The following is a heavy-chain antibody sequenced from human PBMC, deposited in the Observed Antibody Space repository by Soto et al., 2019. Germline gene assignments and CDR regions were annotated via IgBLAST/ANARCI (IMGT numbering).Heavy chain of an antibody. D-gene: IGHD4-17*01. Sequence: GSLRLSGAASGFTFSDYYMSWIRQAPGKGLEWVSYISSSGSTIYYADSVKGRFTISRDNAKNSLYLQMNSLRAEDTAVYYCARVHRSTVTTCYFDYWGQGTLVTVSS. V-gene: IGHV3-11*01. J-gene: IGHJ4*02. CDR2: ISSSGSTI. CDR3: ARVHRSTVTTCYFDY. CDR1: GFTFSDYY.